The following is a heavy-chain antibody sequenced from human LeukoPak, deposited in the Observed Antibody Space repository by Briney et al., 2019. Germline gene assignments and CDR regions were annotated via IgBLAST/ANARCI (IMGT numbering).Heavy chain of an antibody. CDR1: GLTFSTYS. Sequence: GGSLRLSCEVSGLTFSTYSMNWVRQAPGRGLEWISYISSSGSIRYYADSVKGRFTISRDNAKNSLYLQMNSLRDEDTAVYYCARGVIWFGESPKNWLGPDPWGQGTLVTVSS. D-gene: IGHD3-10*01. CDR2: ISSSGSIR. CDR3: ARGVIWFGESPKNWLGPDP. J-gene: IGHJ5*02. V-gene: IGHV3-48*02.